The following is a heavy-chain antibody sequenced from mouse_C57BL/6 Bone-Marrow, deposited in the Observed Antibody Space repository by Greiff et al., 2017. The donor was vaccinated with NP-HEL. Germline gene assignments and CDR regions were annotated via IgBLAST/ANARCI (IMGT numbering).Heavy chain of an antibody. D-gene: IGHD1-1*01. CDR2: IDPETGGT. V-gene: IGHV1-15*01. Sequence: QVQLKESGAELVRPGASVTLSCKASGYTFTDYEMHWVKQTPVHGLEWIGAIDPETGGTAYNQKFKGKAILTADKSSSTAYMELRSLTSEDSAVYYCTSQFITTAQDYWGQGTSVTVSS. CDR3: TSQFITTAQDY. J-gene: IGHJ4*01. CDR1: GYTFTDYE.